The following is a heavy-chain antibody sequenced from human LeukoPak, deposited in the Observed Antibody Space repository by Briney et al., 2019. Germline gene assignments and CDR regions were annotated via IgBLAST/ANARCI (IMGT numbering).Heavy chain of an antibody. CDR2: INPNSGGT. D-gene: IGHD6-6*01. Sequence: ASVKVSCKASGYTFTGYYMHWVRQAPGQGLEWMGWINPNSGGTNYAQKFQGRVTMTRDTSISTAYMELSRLRSDGTAVYYCARDMETYSSSSPWFDPWGQGTLVTVSS. CDR1: GYTFTGYY. CDR3: ARDMETYSSSSPWFDP. V-gene: IGHV1-2*02. J-gene: IGHJ5*02.